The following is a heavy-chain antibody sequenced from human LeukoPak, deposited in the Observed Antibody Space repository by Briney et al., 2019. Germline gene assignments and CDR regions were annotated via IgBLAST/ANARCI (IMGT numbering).Heavy chain of an antibody. CDR1: GYSISSGYY. J-gene: IGHJ5*02. Sequence: PSETLSLTCTVSGYSISSGYYWGWIRQPPGKGLEWIGSIYHSGSTYYNPSLKSRVTISVDTSKNQFSLKLSSVTAADTAVYYCARQTLAGHNWFDPWGQGTLVTVSS. CDR2: IYHSGST. CDR3: ARQTLAGHNWFDP. D-gene: IGHD6-19*01. V-gene: IGHV4-38-2*02.